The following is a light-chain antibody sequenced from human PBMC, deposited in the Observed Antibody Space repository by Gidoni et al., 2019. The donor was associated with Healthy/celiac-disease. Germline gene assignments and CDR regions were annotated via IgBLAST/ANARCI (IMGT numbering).Light chain of an antibody. Sequence: SYELTQPPSVSVSPGQTASITCSGDKLGDKYACWYQQKPGQSPVLVIYQDSKRPSGIPERFSGSNSGNTATLTISGTQAMDEADYYCQAWDSSILVVFGGGTKLTV. CDR2: QDS. V-gene: IGLV3-1*01. CDR1: KLGDKY. J-gene: IGLJ2*01. CDR3: QAWDSSILVV.